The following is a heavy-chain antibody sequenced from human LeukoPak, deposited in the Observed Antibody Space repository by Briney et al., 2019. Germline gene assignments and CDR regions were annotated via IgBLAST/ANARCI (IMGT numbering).Heavy chain of an antibody. CDR2: IYYSGST. J-gene: IGHJ4*02. V-gene: IGHV4-30-4*01. D-gene: IGHD3-10*01. CDR3: ATYYYGSGSYHSPYFDY. Sequence: SETLSLTCTVSGGSISSGDYYWSWIRQPPGKGLEGIGYIYYSGSTHYNPSLKSRVTISVDTSKNQFSLKLTAVTAADTAVYYCATYYYGSGSYHSPYFDYWGQGTMVTVSS. CDR1: GGSISSGDYY.